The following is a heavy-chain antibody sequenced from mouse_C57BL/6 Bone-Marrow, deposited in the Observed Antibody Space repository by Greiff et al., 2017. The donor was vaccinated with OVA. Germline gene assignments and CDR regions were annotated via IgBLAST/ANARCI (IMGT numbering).Heavy chain of an antibody. D-gene: IGHD6-1*01. Sequence: QVQLKQSGADLVRPGASVTLSCKASGYTFTDYEMHWVKQTPVHGLEWIGAIDPETGGTDYNQKFKGKAILTADKSSSTAYMELRSLTSEDSAVYYCTSSPLGAWFAYWGQGTLVTVSA. CDR2: IDPETGGT. CDR1: GYTFTDYE. J-gene: IGHJ3*01. CDR3: TSSPLGAWFAY. V-gene: IGHV1-15*01.